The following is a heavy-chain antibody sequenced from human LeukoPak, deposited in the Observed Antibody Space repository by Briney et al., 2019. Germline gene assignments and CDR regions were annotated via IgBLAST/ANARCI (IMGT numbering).Heavy chain of an antibody. CDR1: GFTFSRYV. J-gene: IGHJ4*02. CDR3: AKRIVVAGRYFDY. D-gene: IGHD6-19*01. Sequence: QPGGSQRLSCAASGFTFSRYVMSWVRQAPGKGLEWVSTITGSSTGDTYYADSVRGRFTISRDDSKNTLYLQMNSLRAEDTAVYYCAKRIVVAGRYFDYWGQGTLVTVSS. CDR2: ITGSSTGDT. V-gene: IGHV3-23*01.